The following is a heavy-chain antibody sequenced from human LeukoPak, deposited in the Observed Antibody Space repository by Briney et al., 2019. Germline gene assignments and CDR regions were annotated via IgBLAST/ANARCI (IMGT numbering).Heavy chain of an antibody. CDR3: ARGLTGDR. D-gene: IGHD7-27*01. CDR1: GFKFSSYW. V-gene: IGHV3-30*02. CDR2: IRSDGSNK. J-gene: IGHJ4*02. Sequence: PGGSLRLSCGASGFKFSSYWMSWVRQTPGKGLEWVAFIRSDGSNKFYADSVKGRFTISRDNSKNTLYLEMNSLRAEDTAVYYCARGLTGDRWGQGSLVTVSS.